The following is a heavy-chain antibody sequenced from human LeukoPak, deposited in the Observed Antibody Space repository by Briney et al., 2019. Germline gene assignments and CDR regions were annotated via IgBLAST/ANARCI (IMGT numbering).Heavy chain of an antibody. CDR3: ARMSFGVVNNWFDP. CDR1: GGSISSGDYY. D-gene: IGHD3-3*01. J-gene: IGHJ5*02. CDR2: IYYGGST. Sequence: SETLSLTCTVSGGSISSGDYYWSWIRQPPGKGLEWIGYIYYGGSTYYNPSLKSRVTISVDTSKNQFSLKLSSVTAADTAVYYCARMSFGVVNNWFDPWGQGTLVTVSS. V-gene: IGHV4-30-4*01.